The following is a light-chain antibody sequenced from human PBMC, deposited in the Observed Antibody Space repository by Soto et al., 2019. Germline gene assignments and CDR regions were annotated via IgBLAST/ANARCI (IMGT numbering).Light chain of an antibody. CDR2: GAS. CDR1: QSVSSN. V-gene: IGKV3-15*01. Sequence: EIVMTQSPATLSVSQGERATLSCRASQSVSSNLAWYQQKPGQAPRLLIYGASTRATDIPARFSGSGSGTEFTLSISSLQSEDFAVYYCQQYNNWPLTFGGGTKVEIK. CDR3: QQYNNWPLT. J-gene: IGKJ4*01.